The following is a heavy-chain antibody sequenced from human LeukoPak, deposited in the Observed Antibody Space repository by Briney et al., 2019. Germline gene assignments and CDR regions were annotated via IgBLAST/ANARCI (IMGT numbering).Heavy chain of an antibody. CDR2: IYYSGIT. CDR1: GGSLSSGDYY. D-gene: IGHD1-7*01. CDR3: ARHRFTGTTRFDP. J-gene: IGHJ5*02. Sequence: SETLSLTCTVSGGSLSSGDYYWSWIRQPPGKGLEWIGYIYYSGITYYNPSLKSRVTISVDTSKNQFSLKLSSVTAADTAVYYCARHRFTGTTRFDPWGQGTLVTVSS. V-gene: IGHV4-30-4*08.